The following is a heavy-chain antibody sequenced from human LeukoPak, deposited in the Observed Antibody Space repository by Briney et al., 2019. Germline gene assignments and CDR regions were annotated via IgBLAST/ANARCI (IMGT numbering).Heavy chain of an antibody. J-gene: IGHJ4*02. CDR3: ARGLRYSSGWYGY. CDR2: INHSGST. Sequence: PSETLSLTCAVYGGSFSGYYWSWLRQPPGKGLEWIGEINHSGSTNYNPSLKSRVTISVDTSKNQFSLKLSSVTAADTAVYYRARGLRYSSGWYGYWGQGTLVTVSS. D-gene: IGHD6-19*01. CDR1: GGSFSGYY. V-gene: IGHV4-34*01.